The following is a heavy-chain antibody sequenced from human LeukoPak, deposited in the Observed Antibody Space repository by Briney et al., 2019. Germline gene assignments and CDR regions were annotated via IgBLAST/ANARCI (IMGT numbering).Heavy chain of an antibody. Sequence: ASVKVSCKASGYTFTGYYMHWVRQAPGQGLEWMGWINPNSGGTNYAQKFQGRVTMTRDTSTSTVYMELSSLRSEDTAVYYCASTRDDSSGYTGRGQGTLVTVSS. J-gene: IGHJ4*02. D-gene: IGHD3-22*01. CDR1: GYTFTGYY. CDR2: INPNSGGT. CDR3: ASTRDDSSGYTG. V-gene: IGHV1-2*02.